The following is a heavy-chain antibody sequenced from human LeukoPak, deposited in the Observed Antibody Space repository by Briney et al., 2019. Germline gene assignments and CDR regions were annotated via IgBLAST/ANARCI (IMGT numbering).Heavy chain of an antibody. V-gene: IGHV3-23*01. Sequence: GGSLRLSCAASGFTFSSYAMSWVRQAPGKGLEWVSSISGSGGRTHYTDSVKGRFTISRDNSKNTLYLQMNSLRAEDTAVYYCAKDIAVAGNYFDYWGQGTLVTVSS. D-gene: IGHD6-19*01. CDR3: AKDIAVAGNYFDY. CDR2: ISGSGGRT. J-gene: IGHJ4*02. CDR1: GFTFSSYA.